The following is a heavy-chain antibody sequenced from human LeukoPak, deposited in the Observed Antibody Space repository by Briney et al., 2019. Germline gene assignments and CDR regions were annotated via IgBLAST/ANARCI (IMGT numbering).Heavy chain of an antibody. CDR1: GFTFSSYW. V-gene: IGHV3-30*03. CDR2: ISYDGSNK. D-gene: IGHD3-3*01. Sequence: GGSLRLSCAASGFTFSSYWMSWVRQAPGKGLEWVAVISYDGSNKYYADSVKGRFTISRDNSKNTLYLQMNSLRAEDTAVYYCATIITISYDAFDIWGQGTMVTVSS. CDR3: ATIITISYDAFDI. J-gene: IGHJ3*02.